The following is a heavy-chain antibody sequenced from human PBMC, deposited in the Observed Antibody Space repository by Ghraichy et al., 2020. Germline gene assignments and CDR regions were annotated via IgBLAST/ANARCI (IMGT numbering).Heavy chain of an antibody. CDR3: TKRLIYSFEY. D-gene: IGHD3-16*01. V-gene: IGHV3-15*05. J-gene: IGHJ4*02. CDR1: GLTFSNAW. Sequence: GGSLRLSCAASGLTFSNAWMSWVRQAPGKGLEWVGRIKSKTDGGTADYAAPVKGRFIISRDDSKNTLYLQMNSLKTEDTAVYYCTKRLIYSFEYWGQGTLVTVSS. CDR2: IKSKTDGGTA.